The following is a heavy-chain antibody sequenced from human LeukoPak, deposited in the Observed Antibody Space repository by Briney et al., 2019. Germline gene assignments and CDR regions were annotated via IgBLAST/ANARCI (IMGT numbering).Heavy chain of an antibody. CDR3: ARLKFLEWLLSAFDI. V-gene: IGHV4-30-2*01. J-gene: IGHJ3*02. CDR2: IYHSGST. Sequence: PSETLSLTCTVSGGSISSGGYYWSWIRQPPGKGLEWIGYIYHSGSTYYNPSLKSRVTISVDRSKNQFSLKLSSVTAADTAVYYCARLKFLEWLLSAFDIWGQGTMVTVSS. D-gene: IGHD3-3*01. CDR1: GGSISSGGYY.